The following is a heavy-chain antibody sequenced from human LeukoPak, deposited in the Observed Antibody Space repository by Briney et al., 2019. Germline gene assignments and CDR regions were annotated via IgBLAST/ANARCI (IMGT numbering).Heavy chain of an antibody. V-gene: IGHV4-30-2*06. Sequence: LRLSCAASGFTFSNYAMSWVRQSPGKGLEWVGYVHRDGDTFYNPSLKSRVTISLDRSKKQFSLKLKSVTAADTAVYFCARYDSPAFDYWGRGTQVTVSS. CDR2: VHRDGDT. CDR1: GFTFSNYA. CDR3: ARYDSPAFDY. D-gene: IGHD3-16*01. J-gene: IGHJ4*02.